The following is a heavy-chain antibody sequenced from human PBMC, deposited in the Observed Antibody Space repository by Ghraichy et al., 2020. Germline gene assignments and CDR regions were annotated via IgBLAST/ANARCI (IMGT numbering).Heavy chain of an antibody. J-gene: IGHJ5*02. CDR2: ISTSSSSI. Sequence: GGSLRLSCAASGFTFSSYTMNWVRQAPGKGLEWVSDISTSSSSIYYADSVKGRFTISRDNAKNSLYLQMNSLRAEDTAVYYCARERHSSTWGQGTLVTVSS. D-gene: IGHD6-6*01. CDR1: GFTFSSYT. CDR3: ARERHSST. V-gene: IGHV3-48*04.